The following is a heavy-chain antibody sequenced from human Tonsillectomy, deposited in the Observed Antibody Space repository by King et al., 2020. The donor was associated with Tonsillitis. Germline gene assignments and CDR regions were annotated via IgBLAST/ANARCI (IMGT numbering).Heavy chain of an antibody. Sequence: QVQLQESGSGLVKPSQTLSLTCAVSGGSISSGGYSWSWIRQPPGKGLEWIGYIYHSENTYYNPSLKSRVTISVDRSKNRFSLKLNSVTAADTAVYYCARVYYHGSSDYTPPAFDIWGQGTMVTVSS. V-gene: IGHV4-30-2*01. CDR3: ARVYYHGSSDYTPPAFDI. CDR1: GGSISSGGYS. CDR2: IYHSENT. D-gene: IGHD3-22*01. J-gene: IGHJ3*02.